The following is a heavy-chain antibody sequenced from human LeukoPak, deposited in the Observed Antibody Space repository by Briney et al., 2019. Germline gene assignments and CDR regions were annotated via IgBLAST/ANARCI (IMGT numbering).Heavy chain of an antibody. CDR1: GDSIIGSY. D-gene: IGHD3-22*01. V-gene: IGHV4-59*01. CDR2: IYYSVDT. J-gene: IGHJ4*02. CDR3: ARRRYYDSSGYNPTYYFDY. Sequence: SETLSLTCAVSGDSIIGSYWSWIRQAPGKGLEGIGYIYYSVDTDYNPSLKSRVTISVDMSKKQISLRLTSVTAADTAVYYCARRRYYDSSGYNPTYYFDYWGQGILVTVSS.